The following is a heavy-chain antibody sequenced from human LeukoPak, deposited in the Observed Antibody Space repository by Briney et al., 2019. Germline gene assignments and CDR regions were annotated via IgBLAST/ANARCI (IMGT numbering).Heavy chain of an antibody. CDR2: IYHSGST. CDR3: ARALGVAATNDY. CDR1: GGSISSSNW. D-gene: IGHD2-15*01. J-gene: IGHJ4*02. Sequence: SGTLSLTCAVSGGSISSSNWWSWVRQPPGKGLEWIGEIYHSGSTNYNPSLKSRVTISVDTSKNQFSLKLSSVTAADTAVYYCARALGVAATNDYWGQGTLVTVSS. V-gene: IGHV4-4*02.